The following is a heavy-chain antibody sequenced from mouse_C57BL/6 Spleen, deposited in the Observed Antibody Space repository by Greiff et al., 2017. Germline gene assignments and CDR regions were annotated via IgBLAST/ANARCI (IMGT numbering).Heavy chain of an antibody. CDR1: GYTFTDYE. Sequence: QVQLQQSGAELVRPGASVTLSCKASGYTFTDYEMHWVKQTPVHGLEWIGAIDPETGGTAYNQKFKGKAILTADKSSSTAYMELRSLTSEDSAVYYCTGYYGNYYWGQGTLVTVSA. V-gene: IGHV1-15*01. J-gene: IGHJ3*01. CDR3: TGYYGNYY. CDR2: IDPETGGT. D-gene: IGHD2-1*01.